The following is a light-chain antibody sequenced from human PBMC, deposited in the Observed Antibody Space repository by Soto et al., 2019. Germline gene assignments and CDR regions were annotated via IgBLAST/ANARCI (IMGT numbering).Light chain of an antibody. CDR2: TAS. Sequence: DIQMTQSPFSLSASVGERVTITCRASQSVSRYLNWYQQQPGNAPKLLIYTASNLQSGVPSRFSGSGSGTDFTLTISSLQPEDFATYFCQQSDSTPRTFGQGTKVEIK. V-gene: IGKV1-39*01. CDR1: QSVSRY. CDR3: QQSDSTPRT. J-gene: IGKJ2*01.